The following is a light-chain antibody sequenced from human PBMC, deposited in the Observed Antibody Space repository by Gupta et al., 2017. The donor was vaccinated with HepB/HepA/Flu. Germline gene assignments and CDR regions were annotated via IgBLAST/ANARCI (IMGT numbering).Light chain of an antibody. CDR3: QSADSSGTLYV. J-gene: IGLJ1*01. CDR1: VLPNQY. Sequence: SPELTQPPSVSVSPGQTARITCSGDVLPNQYAYWYQQKPGQAPVLIVYKDTERPPGTPERFSGSSSGATVTLTISGVQAEDEADYDGQSADSSGTLYVFGTGTKV. CDR2: KDT. V-gene: IGLV3-25*03.